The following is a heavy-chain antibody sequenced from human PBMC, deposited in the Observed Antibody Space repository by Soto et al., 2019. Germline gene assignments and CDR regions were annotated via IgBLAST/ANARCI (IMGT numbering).Heavy chain of an antibody. CDR1: GGSISSGGYS. CDR2: IYHSGST. V-gene: IGHV4-30-2*01. D-gene: IGHD3-22*01. J-gene: IGHJ6*02. Sequence: SETLSLTCAVSGGSISSGGYSWSWIRQPPGKGLEWIGYIYHSGSTYYNPSLKSRVTISVDRSKNQFSLKLSSVTAADTAVYYCARAHYYDSSGYLGGMEVWGQGTTATV. CDR3: ARAHYYDSSGYLGGMEV.